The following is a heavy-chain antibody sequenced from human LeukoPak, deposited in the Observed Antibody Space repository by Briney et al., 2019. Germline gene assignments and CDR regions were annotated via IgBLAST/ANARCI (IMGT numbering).Heavy chain of an antibody. Sequence: SVKVSCKASGGTFSSYAISWVRQAPGQGLEWMGGIIPIFGTANYAQKFQGRVTITADKSTSTAYMELSSLRSEDTAVYYCARDLENMVRGGDAFDIWGQGTMVTVSS. CDR1: GGTFSSYA. D-gene: IGHD3-10*01. V-gene: IGHV1-69*06. J-gene: IGHJ3*02. CDR3: ARDLENMVRGGDAFDI. CDR2: IIPIFGTA.